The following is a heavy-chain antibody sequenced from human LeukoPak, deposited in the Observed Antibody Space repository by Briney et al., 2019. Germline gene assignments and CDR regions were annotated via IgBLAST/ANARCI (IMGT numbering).Heavy chain of an antibody. Sequence: TGGSLRLSCAASGFTFSTYSMNWVRQAPGKGLEWVSSISSSSSHIYYADSVKGRFTMSRDNAKNSLNLQMNSLRADDTAVYYCARVLEAASFDYWGQGSPVTVSS. D-gene: IGHD6-13*01. V-gene: IGHV3-21*01. CDR2: ISSSSSHI. J-gene: IGHJ4*02. CDR1: GFTFSTYS. CDR3: ARVLEAASFDY.